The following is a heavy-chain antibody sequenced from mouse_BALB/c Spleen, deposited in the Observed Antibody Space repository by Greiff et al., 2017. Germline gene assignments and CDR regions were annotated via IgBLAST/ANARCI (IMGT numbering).Heavy chain of an antibody. V-gene: IGHV5-17*02. J-gene: IGHJ1*01. CDR2: ISSGSSTI. Sequence: EVKLVESGGGLVQPGGSRKLSCAASGFTFSSFGMHWVRQAPEKGLEWVAYISSGSSTIYYADTVKGRFTISRDNPKNTLFLQMTSLRSEDTAMYYCARSGDSLLRPWYFDVWGAGTTVTVSS. CDR3: ARSGDSLLRPWYFDV. D-gene: IGHD1-2*01. CDR1: GFTFSSFG.